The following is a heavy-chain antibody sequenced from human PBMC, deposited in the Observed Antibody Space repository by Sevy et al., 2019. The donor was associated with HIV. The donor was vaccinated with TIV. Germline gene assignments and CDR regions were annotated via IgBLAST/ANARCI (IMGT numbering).Heavy chain of an antibody. D-gene: IGHD6-13*01. Sequence: GGSLRLSCAACGFTFSDHYMEWVRQAPGKGLEWVGRTRNKADSYTTEYAASVKGRFTISRDDSKNSLYLQMNSLKTEDTAVYYCATHAGIAAAGRVFDYWGQGSLVTVSS. J-gene: IGHJ4*02. CDR2: TRNKADSYTT. CDR1: GFTFSDHY. CDR3: ATHAGIAAAGRVFDY. V-gene: IGHV3-72*01.